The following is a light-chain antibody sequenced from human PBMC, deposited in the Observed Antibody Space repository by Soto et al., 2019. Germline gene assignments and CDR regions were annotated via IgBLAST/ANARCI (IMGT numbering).Light chain of an antibody. J-gene: IGLJ1*01. CDR3: SSYTTSGSRV. CDR2: EVS. V-gene: IGLV2-14*01. CDR1: TSDVGGYSF. Sequence: QSVLTQPASVSGSPGQSITISCTGTTSDVGGYSFVSWYQLHPGKAPKLMIYEVSHPPSGVSNRFSGSRSGNTASLTISGLQAEDESDYYCSSYTTSGSRVFGTGTKVTVL.